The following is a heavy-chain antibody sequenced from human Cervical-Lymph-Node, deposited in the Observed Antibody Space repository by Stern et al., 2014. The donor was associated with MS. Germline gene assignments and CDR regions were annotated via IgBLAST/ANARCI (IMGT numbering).Heavy chain of an antibody. D-gene: IGHD2-15*01. CDR3: ARARCTGASCSSDYFYYFGMDV. J-gene: IGHJ6*02. Sequence: VQLVESGGGVVQPGRSLRLSCAASGFTFSSYGIHWVRQAPGKGLEWVAIVSLDGSIKKYADSVKGRFTISRDNSKNTLYLQMDSLRAEDSAVYYCARARCTGASCSSDYFYYFGMDVWGQGTTVTVSS. CDR2: VSLDGSIK. CDR1: GFTFSSYG. V-gene: IGHV3-30*03.